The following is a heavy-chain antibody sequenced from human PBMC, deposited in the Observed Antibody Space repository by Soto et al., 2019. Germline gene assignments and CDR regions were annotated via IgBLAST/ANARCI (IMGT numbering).Heavy chain of an antibody. CDR3: AKDTYYHDTSGYYVFPH. Sequence: QVQLVESGGGVVQPGKSLRLSSAASGFAFSRYGIHWVRQAPGKGLEWAAGISYDGSKKYYADSVKRQFTISRDNSENTLRLQMDGLRADDTAVYYCAKDTYYHDTSGYYVFPHWGQGTLVTVSS. CDR2: ISYDGSKK. J-gene: IGHJ4*02. CDR1: GFAFSRYG. D-gene: IGHD3-22*01. V-gene: IGHV3-30*18.